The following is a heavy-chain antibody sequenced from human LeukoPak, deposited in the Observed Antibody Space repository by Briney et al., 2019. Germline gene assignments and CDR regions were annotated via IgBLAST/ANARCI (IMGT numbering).Heavy chain of an antibody. J-gene: IGHJ6*03. V-gene: IGHV4-59*11. CDR1: GGSISSHY. Sequence: SETLSLTCTVSGGSISSHYWSWIRQPPGKGLEWIGYIYYSGSTNYNPSLKSRVTISVDTSKNQFSLKLISFAAADAAVFYCGTRARGYSYYHPSYYYYYMDVWGKGTTVTVSS. D-gene: IGHD5-18*01. CDR3: GTRARGYSYYHPSYYYYYMDV. CDR2: IYYSGST.